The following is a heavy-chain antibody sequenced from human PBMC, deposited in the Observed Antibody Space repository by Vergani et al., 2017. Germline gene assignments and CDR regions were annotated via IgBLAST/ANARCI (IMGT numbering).Heavy chain of an antibody. CDR2: INPIDSKI. J-gene: IGHJ4*02. CDR3: TRHVPCGDGACLHFDH. Sequence: EVMLVQSGAEVKKPGESLKISCKYSESSFISNEIAWVRQMSGKGLQWMGNINPIDSKIAYSASFQSQAIMSLDKSITTAYLQWRSLKASDTAIYYCTRHVPCGDGACLHFDHWGQGTQVTVSS. CDR1: ESSFISNE. D-gene: IGHD2-21*01. V-gene: IGHV5-51*01.